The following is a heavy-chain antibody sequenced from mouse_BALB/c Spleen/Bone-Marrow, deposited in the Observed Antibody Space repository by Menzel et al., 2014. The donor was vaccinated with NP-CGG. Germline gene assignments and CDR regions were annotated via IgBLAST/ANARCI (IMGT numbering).Heavy chain of an antibody. CDR1: GFTFSDYY. V-gene: IGHV5-12*02. CDR3: ARHLYGNYGAMDY. J-gene: IGHJ4*01. D-gene: IGHD2-1*01. Sequence: LQQSGGGLVQPGGSLKLSCATSGFTFSDYYMYWVRQTPEKRLEWVAYISNGGGSTYYPDTVKGRFTISRDNAKNTLYLQMSRLKSEDTAMYYCARHLYGNYGAMDYWGQGTSDTVSS. CDR2: ISNGGGST.